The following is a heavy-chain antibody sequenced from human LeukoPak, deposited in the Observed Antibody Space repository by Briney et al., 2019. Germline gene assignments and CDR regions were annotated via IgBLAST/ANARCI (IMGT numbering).Heavy chain of an antibody. CDR1: GYTFTYYY. J-gene: IGHJ4*02. CDR3: ARIGYNHYFDY. D-gene: IGHD1-14*01. Sequence: ASVTVSYKASGYTFTYYYLHWVRQAPGQGLEWMGWINPNSGGTNYAQTFQGRVTMTRDTSITTAYLELSRLRSDDTAVYYCARIGYNHYFDYWGQGTLVTVSS. CDR2: INPNSGGT. V-gene: IGHV1-2*02.